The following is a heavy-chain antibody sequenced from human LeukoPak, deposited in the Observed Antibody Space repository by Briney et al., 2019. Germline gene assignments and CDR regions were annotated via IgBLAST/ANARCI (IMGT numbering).Heavy chain of an antibody. J-gene: IGHJ4*02. D-gene: IGHD3-3*01. CDR2: IYYSGST. V-gene: IGHV4-59*08. CDR1: GGSISSYY. Sequence: SETLSLTCTVSGGSISSYYWSWIRQPPGKGLEWIGYIYYSGSTNYNPSLKSRVTISVDTSKNQFSLKLSSVTAADTAVYYCARHETYYDFWSGYLDYWGQGTLVTVSS. CDR3: ARHETYYDFWSGYLDY.